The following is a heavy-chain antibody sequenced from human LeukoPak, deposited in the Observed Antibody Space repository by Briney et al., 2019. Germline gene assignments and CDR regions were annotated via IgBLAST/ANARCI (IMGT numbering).Heavy chain of an antibody. D-gene: IGHD5-18*01. J-gene: IGHJ6*03. Sequence: GGALRLSCAASRFTFSSDWMSWVRQAPRKGREWVANIKQDGSEKYYVDSVKGRFTISRDNAKNSLYLQMTSLRAEDTGVYYCARDGIQLWSNYYMDVWGKGTTVTVSS. CDR3: ARDGIQLWSNYYMDV. CDR1: RFTFSSDW. V-gene: IGHV3-7*01. CDR2: IKQDGSEK.